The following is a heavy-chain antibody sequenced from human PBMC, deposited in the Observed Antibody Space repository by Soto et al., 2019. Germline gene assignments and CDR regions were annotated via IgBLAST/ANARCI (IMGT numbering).Heavy chain of an antibody. V-gene: IGHV3-7*03. CDR2: IKQDGSEK. Sequence: GESLRLSCAASGFTFSSYWMSWVRQAPGKGLEGVINIKQDGSEKYYVDSVKGRITISRDNAKNSLYLQMNSLRAEDTAVYYCARDCPGTYYYCYGMDVWGQGTTVTVSS. D-gene: IGHD1-1*01. J-gene: IGHJ6*02. CDR1: GFTFSSYW. CDR3: ARDCPGTYYYCYGMDV.